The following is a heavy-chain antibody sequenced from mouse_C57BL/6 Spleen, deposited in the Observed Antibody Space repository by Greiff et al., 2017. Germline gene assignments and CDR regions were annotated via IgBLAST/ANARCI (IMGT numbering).Heavy chain of an antibody. V-gene: IGHV1-64*01. CDR3: ARRVVTTVVAHGYFDV. J-gene: IGHJ1*03. CDR2: IHPNSGST. CDR1: GYTFTSYW. Sequence: QVQLQQPGAELVKPGASVKLSCKASGYTFTSYWMHWVKQRPGQGLEWIGMIHPNSGSTNYNEKFKSKATLTVDKSSSTAYMQLSSLTSEDSAVYYCARRVVTTVVAHGYFDVWGTGTTVTVSS. D-gene: IGHD1-1*01.